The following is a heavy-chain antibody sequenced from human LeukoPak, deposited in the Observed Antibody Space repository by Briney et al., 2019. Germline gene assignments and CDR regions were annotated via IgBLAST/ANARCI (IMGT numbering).Heavy chain of an antibody. J-gene: IGHJ4*02. V-gene: IGHV1-46*01. Sequence: ASVKVSCKASGFTFTNYYMLWVRQAPGQGLEWMGVINPSGGSTSYAQKFQGRVTMTRDTSTSTVYMELSSLTSEDTAVYYSARGRWLQTAYYFDYWGQGTLVTVSS. CDR2: INPSGGST. D-gene: IGHD5-24*01. CDR3: ARGRWLQTAYYFDY. CDR1: GFTFTNYY.